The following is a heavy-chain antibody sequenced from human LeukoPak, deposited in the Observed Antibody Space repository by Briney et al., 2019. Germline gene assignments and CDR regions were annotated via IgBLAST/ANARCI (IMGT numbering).Heavy chain of an antibody. CDR2: ISGTGGAT. Sequence: GGSLRLSCVASGFSFGNYAMSWVRQAPGKGPQWVSKISGTGGATWYAGFARDRFTISRDNSKKTLYLQMSGLRVEDTAMYYCVKDPRDTYGTNWFVSWGQGTLLIVSS. D-gene: IGHD2-21*01. CDR1: GFSFGNYA. CDR3: VKDPRDTYGTNWFVS. J-gene: IGHJ5*01. V-gene: IGHV3-23*01.